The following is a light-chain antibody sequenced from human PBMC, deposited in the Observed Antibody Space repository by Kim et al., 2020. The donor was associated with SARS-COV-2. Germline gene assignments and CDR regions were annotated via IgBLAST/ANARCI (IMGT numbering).Light chain of an antibody. Sequence: ASVGDRVTITWRASQGINNWLAWYQQKPEKAPKSLIYAASRLQSGVPSRFSGSGSGTDFTLTISSLQPEDFGTYYCQQYNSHHPTFGGRTKVDIK. CDR1: QGINNW. V-gene: IGKV1D-16*01. CDR2: AAS. CDR3: QQYNSHHPT. J-gene: IGKJ4*01.